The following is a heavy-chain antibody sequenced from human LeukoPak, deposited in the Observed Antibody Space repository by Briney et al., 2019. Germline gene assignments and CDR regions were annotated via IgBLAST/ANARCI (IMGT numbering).Heavy chain of an antibody. D-gene: IGHD2-15*01. CDR1: GGSFSGYY. CDR3: ARGPGDIVVVVAATPFDY. J-gene: IGHJ4*02. CDR2: INHSGST. V-gene: IGHV4-34*01. Sequence: PSETLSLTCAVYGGSFSGYYWSWIRQPPGKGLEWIGEINHSGSTNYNPSLKSRVTISVDTSKNQFSLKLSSVTAADTAVYYCARGPGDIVVVVAATPFDYWGQGTLDTVSS.